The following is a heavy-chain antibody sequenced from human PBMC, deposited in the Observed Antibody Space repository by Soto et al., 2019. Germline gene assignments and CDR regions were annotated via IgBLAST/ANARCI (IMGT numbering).Heavy chain of an antibody. CDR2: ISGGGDTT. CDR3: AKGRGGSGSLTPRVDF. CDR1: GFTFNNYA. V-gene: IGHV3-23*01. Sequence: EVQLLESGGGLVQPGGSLRLSCAASGFTFNNYAMTWVRQAPGKGLEWVSAISGGGDTTSYADSVKGLFTVSRDGSKNTLCLQMSSLRPEDTALSYCAKGRGGSGSLTPRVDFWGQGTLVTVSS. D-gene: IGHD3-10*01. J-gene: IGHJ4*02.